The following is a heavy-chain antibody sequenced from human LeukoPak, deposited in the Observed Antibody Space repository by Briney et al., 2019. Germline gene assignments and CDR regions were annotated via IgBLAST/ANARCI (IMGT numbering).Heavy chain of an antibody. D-gene: IGHD3-22*01. CDR2: ISDSGGRT. Sequence: GGSLRLSCAVSGITLSNYGMSWVRQAPRKGLEWVAGISDSGGRTNYADSVKGRFTISRDNPKNTLYLQMNSLRAEDTAVYFCAKRGVVIRVILVGFHKEAYYFDSWGQGALVTVSS. J-gene: IGHJ4*02. CDR3: AKRGVVIRVILVGFHKEAYYFDS. V-gene: IGHV3-23*01. CDR1: GITLSNYG.